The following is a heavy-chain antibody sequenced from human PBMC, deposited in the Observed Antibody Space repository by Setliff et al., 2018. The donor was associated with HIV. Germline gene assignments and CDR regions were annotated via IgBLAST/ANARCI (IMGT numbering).Heavy chain of an antibody. J-gene: IGHJ4*02. Sequence: SETLSLTCAVYGGSFSGYYWSWIRQPPGKGLEWIGEFNHCRSTNNNPSLKSRVTISGDTTKNQFSLRLSSVTAADTPVYYCIIAYSSGWLAPMGFDSWGQGTLVTVSS. D-gene: IGHD6-19*01. CDR3: IIAYSSGWLAPMGFDS. V-gene: IGHV4-34*01. CDR2: FNHCRST. CDR1: GGSFSGYY.